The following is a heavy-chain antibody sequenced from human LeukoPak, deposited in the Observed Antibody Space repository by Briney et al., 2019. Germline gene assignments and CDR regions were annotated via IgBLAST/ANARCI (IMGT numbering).Heavy chain of an antibody. J-gene: IGHJ4*02. Sequence: GGSLRLXCAASGFTFSSYAMSWVRPAPGKGLEWVSSITSSGAATYYADSEKGRFTISRDNSDNTLYLQMNSLRAEDTAVYYCAKDRPNYYGSNGHYYKLNGDCWGQGTLVTVSS. CDR1: GFTFSSYA. CDR3: AKDRPNYYGSNGHYYKLNGDC. CDR2: ITSSGAAT. V-gene: IGHV3-23*01. D-gene: IGHD3-22*01.